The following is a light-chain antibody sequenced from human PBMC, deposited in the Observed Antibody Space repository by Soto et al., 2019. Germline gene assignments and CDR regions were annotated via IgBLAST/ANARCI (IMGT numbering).Light chain of an antibody. J-gene: IGLJ1*01. V-gene: IGLV2-23*02. Sequence: QSVLTQPASVSGSPGQSITISCTGTSSEVGYYNLVSWYQHHPGKAPKLIIYEVNKRPSGVSNRFSGSKSGNTASLTISGLQAEDEADYHCCSYAGSSTYVLGTGTKVTV. CDR3: CSYAGSSTYV. CDR2: EVN. CDR1: SSEVGYYNL.